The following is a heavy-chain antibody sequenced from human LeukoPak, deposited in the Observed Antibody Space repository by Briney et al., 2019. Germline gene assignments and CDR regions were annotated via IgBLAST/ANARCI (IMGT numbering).Heavy chain of an antibody. V-gene: IGHV4-39*07. CDR1: GGSISSSSYY. CDR3: ARAPSSGYQTSYYFDY. Sequence: KPSETLSLTCTVSGGSISSSSYYWGWIRQPPGKGLEWIGSIYYSGSTYYNPSLKSRVTISVDTSKNQFSLKLSSVTAADTAVYYCARAPSSGYQTSYYFDYWGQGTLVTVSS. CDR2: IYYSGST. J-gene: IGHJ4*02. D-gene: IGHD5-18*01.